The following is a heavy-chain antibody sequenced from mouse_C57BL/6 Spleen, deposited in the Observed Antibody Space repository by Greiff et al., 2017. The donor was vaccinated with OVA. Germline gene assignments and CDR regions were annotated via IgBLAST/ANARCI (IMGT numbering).Heavy chain of an antibody. CDR2: IWSGGST. J-gene: IGHJ4*01. V-gene: IGHV2-4*01. CDR1: GFSLTSYG. Sequence: QVQLKESGPGLVQPPQSLFITCTVSGFSLTSYGVHWVRQPPGKGLEWLGVIWSGGSTDYNAAFISRLSISKDNSKSQVFFKMNSLQADDTAIYYCAKNYPRYYAMDYWGQGTSVTVSS. CDR3: AKNYPRYYAMDY.